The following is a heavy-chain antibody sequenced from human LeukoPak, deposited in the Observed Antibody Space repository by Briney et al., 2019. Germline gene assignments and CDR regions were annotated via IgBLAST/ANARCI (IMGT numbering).Heavy chain of an antibody. CDR1: GFIFSTYS. J-gene: IGHJ3*02. D-gene: IGHD3-22*01. V-gene: IGHV3-48*01. Sequence: GGSLRLSCAASGFIFSTYSMNWVRQAPGKGLEWVSYISRSSSTIYYADSVKGRFTISRDNAKNSLYLQMNSLRAEDTAVYYCARDPGRVKYYYDSSGYSSDAFDIWGQGTMVTVSS. CDR3: ARDPGRVKYYYDSSGYSSDAFDI. CDR2: ISRSSSTI.